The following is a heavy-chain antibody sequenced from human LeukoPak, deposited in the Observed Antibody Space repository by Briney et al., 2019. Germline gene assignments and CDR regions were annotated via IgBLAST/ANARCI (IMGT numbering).Heavy chain of an antibody. V-gene: IGHV5-51*01. Sequence: GESLKISCEGSGYNFSNSWIGWVRQMPGKGLEWMGMIYPGGSDTRYSPSFQGQVTISADKSISTAYLQWSSLKASDTAMYYCATATQLGPFDYWGQGTLVTVSS. D-gene: IGHD1-1*01. CDR2: IYPGGSDT. CDR3: ATATQLGPFDY. CDR1: GYNFSNSW. J-gene: IGHJ4*02.